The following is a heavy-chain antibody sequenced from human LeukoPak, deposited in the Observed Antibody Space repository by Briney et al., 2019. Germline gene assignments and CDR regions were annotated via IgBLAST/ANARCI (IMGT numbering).Heavy chain of an antibody. D-gene: IGHD5-18*01. J-gene: IGHJ5*02. CDR1: GFTISGYW. V-gene: IGHV3-7*01. CDR3: ARDGDTDWYDP. Sequence: PSGSLRLSCAASGFTISGYWMTWVRQAPGKGLEWVANIKQDGSEKTYVDSVKGRFTISRDNAKNSIYLQMNSLRVEERAMYYCARDGDTDWYDPWGQGTLVTVSS. CDR2: IKQDGSEK.